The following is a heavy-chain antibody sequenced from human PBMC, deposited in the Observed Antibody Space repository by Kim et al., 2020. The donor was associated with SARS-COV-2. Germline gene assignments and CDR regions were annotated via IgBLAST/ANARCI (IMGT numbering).Heavy chain of an antibody. Sequence: KFQGRVTITAYKSTSTAYMELSSLRSEDTAVYYCARAGDVVVPAATDAFDIWGQGTMVTVSS. D-gene: IGHD2-2*01. J-gene: IGHJ3*02. V-gene: IGHV1-69*04. CDR3: ARAGDVVVPAATDAFDI.